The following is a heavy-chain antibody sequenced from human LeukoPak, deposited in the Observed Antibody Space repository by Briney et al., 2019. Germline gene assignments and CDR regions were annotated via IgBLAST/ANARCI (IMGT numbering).Heavy chain of an antibody. CDR3: VRDRCGGDCYPNWFDP. V-gene: IGHV4-34*01. D-gene: IGHD2-21*02. Sequence: PSETLSLTCAVYGGSFSGYHWTWIRQSPGKGLERIGDVNYSGSTNYNPPLKSRVTMSVDTSKNQFSLKLTSVTAADSAVYYCVRDRCGGDCYPNWFDPWGQGTQVTVSS. CDR1: GGSFSGYH. J-gene: IGHJ5*02. CDR2: VNYSGST.